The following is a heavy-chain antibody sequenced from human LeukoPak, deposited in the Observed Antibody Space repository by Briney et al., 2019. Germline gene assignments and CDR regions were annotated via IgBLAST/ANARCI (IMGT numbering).Heavy chain of an antibody. CDR2: MNPNSGNT. CDR3: ARVASGQMPANWFDP. CDR1: GYTFSSYD. J-gene: IGHJ5*02. V-gene: IGHV1-8*01. Sequence: GASVKVSCKASGYTFSSYDINWVRQASGQGLEWMGWMNPNSGNTGYAQKFQGRVTMTRNTSISTAYMELSSLRSEDTAVYYCARVASGQMPANWFDPWGQGTLVTVSS. D-gene: IGHD2-15*01.